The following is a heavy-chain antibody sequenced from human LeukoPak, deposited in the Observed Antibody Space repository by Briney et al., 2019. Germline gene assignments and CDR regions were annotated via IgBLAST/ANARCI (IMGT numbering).Heavy chain of an antibody. J-gene: IGHJ4*02. CDR2: INAGNNNT. CDR1: GHIFTNYA. V-gene: IGHV1-3*01. Sequence: ASVTVSCTASGHIFTNYAIHWVRQAPGQGLEWMGWINAGNNNTKYSQKFQGRVTITRDTSASTAYMELSSLRSEDTAVYYCARLFWSDDDYWGQGTLVTVSS. CDR3: ARLFWSDDDY. D-gene: IGHD3-3*01.